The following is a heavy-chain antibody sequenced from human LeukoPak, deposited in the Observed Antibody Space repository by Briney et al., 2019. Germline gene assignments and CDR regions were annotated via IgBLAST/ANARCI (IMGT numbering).Heavy chain of an antibody. Sequence: ASVKVSCKASGYTFTSYYMHWVRQAPGQGLEWMGWISAYNGNTNYAQKLQGRVTMTTDTSTSTAYMELRSLRSDDTAVYYCARDILSGWYRWFDPWGQGTLVTVSS. D-gene: IGHD6-19*01. CDR1: GYTFTSYY. CDR2: ISAYNGNT. CDR3: ARDILSGWYRWFDP. V-gene: IGHV1-18*04. J-gene: IGHJ5*02.